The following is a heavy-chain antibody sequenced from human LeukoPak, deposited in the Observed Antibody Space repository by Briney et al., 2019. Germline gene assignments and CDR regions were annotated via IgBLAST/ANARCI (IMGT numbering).Heavy chain of an antibody. D-gene: IGHD2-2*03. V-gene: IGHV3-30*18. Sequence: PGRSLRLSCEASGVTFSTFGMYWVRQAPGKGLDWVAVVSSDGSYKYYADSVKGRFTISRDNSKKTLYLQMNSLRAEDTAVYYCAKDRAPGYCTRTSCSPNYGMDVWGQGTTVTVSS. CDR1: GVTFSTFG. CDR2: VSSDGSYK. CDR3: AKDRAPGYCTRTSCSPNYGMDV. J-gene: IGHJ6*02.